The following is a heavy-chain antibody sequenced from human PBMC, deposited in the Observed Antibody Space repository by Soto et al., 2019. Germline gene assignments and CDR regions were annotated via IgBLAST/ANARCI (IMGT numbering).Heavy chain of an antibody. Sequence: QVQLVESGGGVVQPGRSLGRSCVASGFTFSRYGMHWVRQAPGKGLEWVAVIWNDGSKQVYDDSVKGRFTISRDNSKNTLYLEIDSLRYEDTSVYYCARDDDYEANAIDLWGQRTLVTVSS. CDR1: GFTFSRYG. J-gene: IGHJ5*02. CDR2: IWNDGSKQ. D-gene: IGHD4-17*01. CDR3: ARDDDYEANAIDL. V-gene: IGHV3-33*01.